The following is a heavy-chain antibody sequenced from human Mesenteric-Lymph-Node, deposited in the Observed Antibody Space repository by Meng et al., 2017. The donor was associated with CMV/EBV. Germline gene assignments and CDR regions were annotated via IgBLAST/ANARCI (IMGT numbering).Heavy chain of an antibody. Sequence: GGSLRLSCAASGFSFSIYGMHWVRQAPGKGLEWVAFIRNDGTIEWYEESVKGRFTISRDNSKNTVYLHMNSLRVDDTAVYYCAREDDDFWSGYYSDYWGQGTLVTVSS. CDR2: IRNDGTIE. D-gene: IGHD3-3*01. J-gene: IGHJ4*02. CDR1: GFSFSIYG. CDR3: AREDDDFWSGYYSDY. V-gene: IGHV3-30*02.